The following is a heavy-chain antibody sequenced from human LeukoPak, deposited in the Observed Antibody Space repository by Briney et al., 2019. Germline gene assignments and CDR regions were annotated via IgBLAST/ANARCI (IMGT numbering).Heavy chain of an antibody. D-gene: IGHD3-3*01. CDR2: IYYSGTT. CDR3: ARQISDYYYYYIDV. J-gene: IGHJ6*03. Sequence: PSETLSLTCTVSGGSISSGSYYWGWIRQPPGKGLEWIGTIYYSGTTYYNPSLESRVTMSEDTSKNQFSLTLRSVTATDTAVYYCARQISDYYYYYIDVWGKGTTVTVSS. V-gene: IGHV4-39*01. CDR1: GGSISSGSYY.